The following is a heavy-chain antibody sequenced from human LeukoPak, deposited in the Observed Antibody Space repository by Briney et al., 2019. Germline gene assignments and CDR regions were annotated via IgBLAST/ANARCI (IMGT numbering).Heavy chain of an antibody. D-gene: IGHD3-22*01. CDR1: GFSFSSYA. CDR2: ISYSGVST. Sequence: GGSLRLSCVASGFSFSSYAMSWVRQAPGKGLEWVSSISYSGVSTYYIDSVKGRFTISRCNSKNTLYLQMSSLRAEDTAVYYCAKGEPRTYYNDNSGYYYFDYWGQGTLVTVSS. J-gene: IGHJ4*02. CDR3: AKGEPRTYYNDNSGYYYFDY. V-gene: IGHV3-23*01.